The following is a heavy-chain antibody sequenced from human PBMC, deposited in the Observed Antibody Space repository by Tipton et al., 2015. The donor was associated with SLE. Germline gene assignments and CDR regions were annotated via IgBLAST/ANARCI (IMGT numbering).Heavy chain of an antibody. CDR1: GYTFSSHD. V-gene: IGHV1-8*01. Sequence: QSGAEVKKPGASVKVSCKASGYTFSSHDINWVRQATGRGLEWMGWMNANSGNTDYAQKFQGRVTMTRDTSISTAYMELSSLRSDDSAVYFCARGAYGGNSGYDYWGQGTLVTVSS. CDR3: ARGAYGGNSGYDY. CDR2: MNANSGNT. J-gene: IGHJ4*02. D-gene: IGHD4-23*01.